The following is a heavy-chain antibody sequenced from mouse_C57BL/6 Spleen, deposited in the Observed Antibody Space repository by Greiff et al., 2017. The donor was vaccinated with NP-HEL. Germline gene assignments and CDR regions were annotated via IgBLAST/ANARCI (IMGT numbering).Heavy chain of an antibody. CDR3: AIYPSFDY. CDR1: GYAFSSSW. J-gene: IGHJ2*01. CDR2: IYPGDGDT. Sequence: VQLQQSGPELVKPGASVKISCKASGYAFSSSWMNWVKQRPGKGLEWIGRIYPGDGDTNYNGKFKGKATLTADKSSSTAYMQLSSLTSEDSAVYFCAIYPSFDYWGQGTTLTVSS. V-gene: IGHV1-82*01. D-gene: IGHD1-1*01.